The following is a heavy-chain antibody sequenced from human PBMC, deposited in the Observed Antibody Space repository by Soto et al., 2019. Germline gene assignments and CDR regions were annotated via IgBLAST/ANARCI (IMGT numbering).Heavy chain of an antibody. V-gene: IGHV4-39*01. D-gene: IGHD6-13*01. CDR1: GGSISSRSYY. Sequence: PSETLSLTCTVSGGSISSRSYYWGWIRQPPGKGLEWIGSIYYSGNAYYNPSLKSRVAVSVDTSKNQFSLKVTSVTATDTAVYYCARHKDTGSRYLLPDFWGQGTLVTVSS. J-gene: IGHJ4*02. CDR2: IYYSGNA. CDR3: ARHKDTGSRYLLPDF.